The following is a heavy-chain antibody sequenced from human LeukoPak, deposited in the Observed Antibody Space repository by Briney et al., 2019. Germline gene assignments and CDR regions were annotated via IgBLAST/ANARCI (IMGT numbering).Heavy chain of an antibody. CDR3: VTAAVAGTVY. CDR1: GFTFSNYG. D-gene: IGHD6-19*01. CDR2: ITSSSGTM. Sequence: GGSLGLSCAASGFTFSNYGMNWVRQAPGKGLEWVSHITSSSGTMYYADSVEGRSTISRDNAKNSLYLQMNSLRDEDTAVYYCVTAAVAGTVYWGQGTLVTVSS. J-gene: IGHJ4*02. V-gene: IGHV3-48*02.